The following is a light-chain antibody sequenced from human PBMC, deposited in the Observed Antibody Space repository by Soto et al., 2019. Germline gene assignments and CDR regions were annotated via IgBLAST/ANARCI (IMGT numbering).Light chain of an antibody. CDR2: AAS. J-gene: IGKJ3*01. CDR3: LKYSSVPV. V-gene: IGKV1-27*01. CDR1: QDIRNF. Sequence: DIPMTQSPTSLSASVGDRVTITCRASQDIRNFVAWYQQKPGKAPKLLIYAASTLQSGVPSRFSGSGSGTDFTLTINSLQPEDDATYSCLKYSSVPVFGAGTKVEIK.